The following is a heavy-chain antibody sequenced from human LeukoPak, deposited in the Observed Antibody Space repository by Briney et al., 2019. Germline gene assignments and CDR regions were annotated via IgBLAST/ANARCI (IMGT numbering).Heavy chain of an antibody. D-gene: IGHD3-10*01. J-gene: IGHJ4*02. CDR2: INWKTGAT. V-gene: IGHV3-20*04. CDR3: ARETSARGVSTH. CDR1: GFSFDDYG. Sequence: GGSLRLSCAASGFSFDDYGMSWVRQAPGKGLEWLSGINWKTGATGYSDSVKGRFTISKDNTKNSLYLQMNSLRAEDTAFYYCARETSARGVSTHWGQGTLVAVSS.